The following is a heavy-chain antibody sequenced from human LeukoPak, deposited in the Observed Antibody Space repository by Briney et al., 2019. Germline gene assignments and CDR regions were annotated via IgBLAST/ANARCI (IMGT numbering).Heavy chain of an antibody. CDR2: ISSSGSTI. D-gene: IGHD5-18*01. Sequence: GGSLRLSCAASGFTFSSYEMNWVRQAPGKGLEWVSYISSSGSTIYYADSVKGRFTISRDNAKNSLYLQMNSLRAEDTAVYYCAREIEEGHTAMVTSYFDYWGQGTLVTVSS. CDR3: AREIEEGHTAMVTSYFDY. J-gene: IGHJ4*02. CDR1: GFTFSSYE. V-gene: IGHV3-48*03.